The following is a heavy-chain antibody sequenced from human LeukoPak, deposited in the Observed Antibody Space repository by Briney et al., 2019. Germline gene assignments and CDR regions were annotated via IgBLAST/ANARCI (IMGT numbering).Heavy chain of an antibody. CDR1: GGSISSSGYY. CDR3: ARVKWPHYFDY. Sequence: SETLSLTCTVSGGSISSSGYYWGWIRQPPGKGLEWIGSTYYSGSTYYNPSLKSRVTISVDTSKNQFSLKLSSVTAADTAVYYCARVKWPHYFDYWGQGTLVTVSS. CDR2: TYYSGST. D-gene: IGHD2-8*01. V-gene: IGHV4-39*07. J-gene: IGHJ4*02.